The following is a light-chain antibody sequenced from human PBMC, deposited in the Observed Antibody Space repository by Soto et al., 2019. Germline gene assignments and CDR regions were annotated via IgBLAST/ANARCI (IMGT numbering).Light chain of an antibody. CDR3: QQLERYPST. J-gene: IGKJ4*01. CDR2: AAS. V-gene: IGKV1-9*01. CDR1: QAINSF. Sequence: IQLTQSPSSLSASVGDSVTITCRASQAINSFLAWYQQKPGKAPKLLISAASTLQSGVPSRFSGSGSGTDFTLTCSSLQPEDFANYYYQQLERYPSTFRGGTKVEIK.